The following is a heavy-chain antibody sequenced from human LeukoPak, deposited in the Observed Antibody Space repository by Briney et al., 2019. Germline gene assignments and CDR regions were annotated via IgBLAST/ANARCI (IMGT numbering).Heavy chain of an antibody. CDR2: ISGSGDRT. CDR1: EFTFSSYG. CDR3: AKDLYSGGWNGFDY. D-gene: IGHD6-25*01. J-gene: IGHJ4*02. Sequence: GGSLRLSCAASEFTFSSYGMSWVRQAPGRGLEWVSSISGSGDRTYYADSVKGRFTVSRDNSKSTLYLEMNCLRAEDMTIVYCAKDLYSGGWNGFDYWGQGTLVTVSS. V-gene: IGHV3-23*01.